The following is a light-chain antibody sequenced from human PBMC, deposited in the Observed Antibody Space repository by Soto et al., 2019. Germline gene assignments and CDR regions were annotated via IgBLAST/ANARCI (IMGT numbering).Light chain of an antibody. CDR2: DTN. CDR1: TGAVTSGHY. V-gene: IGLV7-46*01. J-gene: IGLJ3*02. Sequence: QAVVTQEPSLTVSPGGTVTLTCGSSTGAVTSGHYPYWFQQKPGQAPRTLIYDTNNKHSWTPARFSGSLLGGKAALTLWGAQPEDEADYYCLLSYSGVRVFGGGTKLTVL. CDR3: LLSYSGVRV.